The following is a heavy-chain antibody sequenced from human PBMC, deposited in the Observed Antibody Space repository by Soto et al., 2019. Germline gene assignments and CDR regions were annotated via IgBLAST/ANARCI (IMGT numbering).Heavy chain of an antibody. CDR1: GGSFSSADYY. V-gene: IGHV4-30-4*01. D-gene: IGHD4-17*01. CDR2: IYYSGST. J-gene: IGHJ4*02. CDR3: VIAHGDYPHFDS. Sequence: PSETLSLTCTVSGGSFSSADYYWTWIRQPPGKGLEWIGYIYYSGSTYYNPSLKSRVTISLDKSKNQFSLKVTSVTAADTAVYYCVIAHGDYPHFDSWGQGTLVTVSS.